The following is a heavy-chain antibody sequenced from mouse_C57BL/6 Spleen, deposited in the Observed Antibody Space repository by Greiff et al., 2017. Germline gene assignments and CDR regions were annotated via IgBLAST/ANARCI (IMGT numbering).Heavy chain of an antibody. V-gene: IGHV1-15*01. CDR3: TRTVGESWYFDV. CDR1: GYTFTDYE. J-gene: IGHJ1*03. Sequence: QVQLQQSGAELVRPGASVTLSCKASGYTFTDYEMHWVKQTPVHGLEWIGAIDPDTGGTAYNQKFKGKAILTADKSSSTAYMELRSLTSEDSAVYYCTRTVGESWYFDVWGTGTTVTVSS. CDR2: IDPDTGGT. D-gene: IGHD1-1*01.